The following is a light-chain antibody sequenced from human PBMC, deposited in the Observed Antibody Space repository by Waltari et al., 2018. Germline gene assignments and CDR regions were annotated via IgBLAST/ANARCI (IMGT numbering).Light chain of an antibody. V-gene: IGKV4-1*01. J-gene: IGKJ1*01. CDR3: YQFHSLPQT. Sequence: DIVMTQSPDSLAVSLGERATITCRSSQSVLVNYNNLNLLSWYQQRPGQPPKLIIYWASTRASGVPDRFTGSGSGTHFTLTITNLQAEDVAIYFCYQFHSLPQTFGQGTKVEVK. CDR2: WAS. CDR1: QSVLVNYNNLNL.